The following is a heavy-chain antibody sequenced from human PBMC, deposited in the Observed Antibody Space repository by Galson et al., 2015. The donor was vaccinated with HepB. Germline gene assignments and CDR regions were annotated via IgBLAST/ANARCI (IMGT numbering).Heavy chain of an antibody. V-gene: IGHV3-7*03. CDR2: MNQDGSEK. Sequence: SLRLSCAASGFTFNDYWMIWVRQAPGKGLERVAYMNQDGSEKYYVDSVKGRFTISRDNAKNSLFLQMESLRAEDTAVFYCARGTKIAPGVDYWGRGTLVTVSS. D-gene: IGHD1-14*01. CDR3: ARGTKIAPGVDY. J-gene: IGHJ4*02. CDR1: GFTFNDYW.